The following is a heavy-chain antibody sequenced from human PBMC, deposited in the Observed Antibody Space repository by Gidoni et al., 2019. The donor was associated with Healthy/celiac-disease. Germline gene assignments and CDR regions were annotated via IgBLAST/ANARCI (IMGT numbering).Heavy chain of an antibody. CDR1: GGSISSSNW. CDR2: IYRSGST. J-gene: IGHJ5*02. D-gene: IGHD2-2*01. Sequence: QVQLQESGPGLVKPSGTLSLTCAVSGGSISSSNWWSWVRQPPGKGLEWIGEIYRSGSTNYNPSLKSRVTISVDKSKNQFSLKLSSVTAADTAVYYCARDQEYCSSTSCYRNNWFDPWGQGTLVTVSS. V-gene: IGHV4-4*02. CDR3: ARDQEYCSSTSCYRNNWFDP.